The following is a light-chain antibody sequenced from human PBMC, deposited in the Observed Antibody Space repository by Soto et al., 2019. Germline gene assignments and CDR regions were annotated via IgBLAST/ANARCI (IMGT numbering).Light chain of an antibody. Sequence: DIQMTQSPSSLSASVGDRVTITCQASQDISNYLHWYQQKPGKAPKLLIYDASNLETGVPSRFSGSGSGTDFTFTISSLQPEEIATYYCQQYDNLPYTFGQGTKLEIK. V-gene: IGKV1-33*01. J-gene: IGKJ2*01. CDR2: DAS. CDR1: QDISNY. CDR3: QQYDNLPYT.